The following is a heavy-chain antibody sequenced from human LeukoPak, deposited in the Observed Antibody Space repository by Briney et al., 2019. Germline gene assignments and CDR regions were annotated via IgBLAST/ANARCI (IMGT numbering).Heavy chain of an antibody. J-gene: IGHJ5*02. CDR2: IYYSGST. Sequence: SETLSLTCTVSGDSISSGDCYWSWIRQPPGKGLEWIGYIYYSGSTNYNPSLKSRVTISVDTSKNQFSLKLSSVTAADTAVYYCARDVGGNWFDPWGQGTLVTVSS. CDR1: GDSISSGDCY. V-gene: IGHV4-61*08. D-gene: IGHD1-26*01. CDR3: ARDVGGNWFDP.